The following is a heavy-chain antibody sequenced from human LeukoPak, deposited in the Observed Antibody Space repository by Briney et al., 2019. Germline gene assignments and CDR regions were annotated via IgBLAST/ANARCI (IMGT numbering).Heavy chain of an antibody. CDR1: GYTFTGYY. V-gene: IGHV1-2*06. D-gene: IGHD2-21*02. CDR3: ARDYCGGDCFPDY. CDR2: INPNSGDT. J-gene: IGHJ4*02. Sequence: ASVKVSCKASGYTFTGYYVHYVRQAPGQGLEWMGRINPNSGDTNYAQHFQGRVTMTRDTSITTAYMDLSRLTSDDTAVYYCARDYCGGDCFPDYWGQGTLVTVSS.